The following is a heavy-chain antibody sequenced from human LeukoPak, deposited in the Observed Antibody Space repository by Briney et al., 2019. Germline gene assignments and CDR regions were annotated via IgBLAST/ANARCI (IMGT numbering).Heavy chain of an antibody. V-gene: IGHV3-7*01. CDR1: GFIFSSYW. CDR3: ARQQYNWNDGPFDY. CDR2: IKQDGSEK. J-gene: IGHJ4*02. Sequence: GGSLRLSCAASGFIFSSYWMSWVRQVPGKGLEWVANIKQDGSEKYYVDSVKGRFTISRDNAKNSLYLQMNSLRAEDTAVYYCARQQYNWNDGPFDYWGQGTLVTVSS. D-gene: IGHD1-1*01.